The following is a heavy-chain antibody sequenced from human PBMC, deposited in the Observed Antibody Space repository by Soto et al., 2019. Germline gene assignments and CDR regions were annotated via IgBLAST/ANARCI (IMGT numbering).Heavy chain of an antibody. CDR3: ARGAEATCSGGSCYSEEITWFDP. Sequence: QVQLVQSGAEVKKPGSSVKVYCKASGGTFSSYAISWVRQAPGQGLEWMGGIIPIFGTANYAQKFQGRVTITADESTSNAYMELSRLRSEDTAVYYCARGAEATCSGGSCYSEEITWFDPWGQGTLVTVSS. CDR1: GGTFSSYA. J-gene: IGHJ5*02. V-gene: IGHV1-69*01. CDR2: IIPIFGTA. D-gene: IGHD2-15*01.